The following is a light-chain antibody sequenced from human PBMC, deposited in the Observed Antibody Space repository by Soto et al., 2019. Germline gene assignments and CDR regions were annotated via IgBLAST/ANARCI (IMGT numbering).Light chain of an antibody. V-gene: IGLV2-14*01. CDR3: SSYTISSLYV. J-gene: IGLJ1*01. CDR2: EVS. Sequence: QSALTQPASVSGSPGQSITISCTGTSSDVGGYNYVSWYQQHPGKAPKLMIYEVSNRPSGVSNRFSGSKSGNTASLTISGLQAEDEADYYCSSYTISSLYVFGTGTKLTVL. CDR1: SSDVGGYNY.